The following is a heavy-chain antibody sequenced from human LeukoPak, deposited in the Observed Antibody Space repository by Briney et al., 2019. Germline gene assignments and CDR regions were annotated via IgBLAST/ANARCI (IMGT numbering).Heavy chain of an antibody. J-gene: IGHJ5*02. Sequence: ASVKVSCKASGYTFTSYGISWVRQALGQGLEWMGWISAYNGNTNYAQKLQGRVTMTTDTSTSTAYMELRSLRSDDTAVYYCARAKRKSMVRGVIIEGNWFDPWGQGTLVTVSS. CDR2: ISAYNGNT. V-gene: IGHV1-18*04. D-gene: IGHD3-10*01. CDR3: ARAKRKSMVRGVIIEGNWFDP. CDR1: GYTFTSYG.